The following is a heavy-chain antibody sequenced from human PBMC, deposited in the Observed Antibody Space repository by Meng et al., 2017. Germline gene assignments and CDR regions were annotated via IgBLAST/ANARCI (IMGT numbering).Heavy chain of an antibody. Sequence: QAALPQSGPVLVKPSQHLYLTCAISGDSVSSNSAAWNWIRQSPSRGLEWLGRTYYRSKWYNDYAVSVKSRITINPDTSKNQFSLQLNSVTPEDTAVYYCARDRSGWYSGRGPFDYWGQGTLVTVSS. J-gene: IGHJ4*02. CDR3: ARDRSGWYSGRGPFDY. CDR2: TYYRSKWYN. V-gene: IGHV6-1*01. CDR1: GDSVSSNSAA. D-gene: IGHD6-19*01.